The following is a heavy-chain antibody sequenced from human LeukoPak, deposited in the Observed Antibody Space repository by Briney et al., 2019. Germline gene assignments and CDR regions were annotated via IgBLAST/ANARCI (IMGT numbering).Heavy chain of an antibody. CDR3: ARDPTPIASHLDY. D-gene: IGHD2-15*01. CDR2: ISTGGNNR. CDR1: VFTFSSYE. J-gene: IGHJ4*02. V-gene: IGHV3-48*03. Sequence: PGGSLRLSCVASVFTFSSYEMNWFRQAPGKGLEWVSYISTGGNNRYYADSVRDRFTISRANATNSLYLQMNSLRAEDTAVYYCARDPTPIASHLDYWGQGTLVSVSS.